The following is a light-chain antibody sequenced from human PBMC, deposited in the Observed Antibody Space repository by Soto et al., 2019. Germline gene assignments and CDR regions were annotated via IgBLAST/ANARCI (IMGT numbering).Light chain of an antibody. CDR1: QSVSSNY. J-gene: IGKJ1*01. CDR2: DAS. V-gene: IGKV3-20*01. Sequence: EIVLTQSPCTLSLSPGERATLSCRASQSVSSNYLAWYQQKPGQAPRLLIYDASSRATCIPDRFSGSGSETDFTLTISRLEPEDFAVYYCQQYDSSPWTFGQGNKVEIK. CDR3: QQYDSSPWT.